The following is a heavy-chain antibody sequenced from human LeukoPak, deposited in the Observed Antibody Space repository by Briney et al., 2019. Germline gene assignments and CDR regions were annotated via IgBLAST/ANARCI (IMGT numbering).Heavy chain of an antibody. CDR2: PYSGGDT. J-gene: IGHJ4*02. CDR3: ARDLGSTNYYFDP. CDR1: GFTLNTNY. Sequence: GGSLRLSCVASGFTLNTNYMSWVRQAPGKGLEWVSVPYSGGDTYYADSVKGRFTISRDNSKNTLYLQMNSLRTEDTAVYYCARDLGSTNYYFDPWGQGTPVIVSS. D-gene: IGHD3-10*01. V-gene: IGHV3-66*01.